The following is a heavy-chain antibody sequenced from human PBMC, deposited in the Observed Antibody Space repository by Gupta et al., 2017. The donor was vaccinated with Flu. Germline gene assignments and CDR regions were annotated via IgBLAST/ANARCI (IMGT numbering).Heavy chain of an antibody. Sequence: QVQLQESGPGLVKPSGTLSLTCAVSGGSISSRDWWSWVRQTPGKGLEWIGEIYYNGNTKYNPSLQSRVTISVDTSKTQFSLKVTSVTAADTAVYYCASLGYCSAPDCRGTSWGQGTLVTVSS. CDR2: IYYNGNT. J-gene: IGHJ5*02. CDR3: ASLGYCSAPDCRGTS. V-gene: IGHV4-4*02. CDR1: GGSISSRDW. D-gene: IGHD2-15*01.